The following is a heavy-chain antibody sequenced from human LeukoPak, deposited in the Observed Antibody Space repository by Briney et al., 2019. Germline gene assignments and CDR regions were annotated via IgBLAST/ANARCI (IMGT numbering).Heavy chain of an antibody. CDR2: IRYDGSNK. CDR1: GFTFSSYG. D-gene: IGHD3-22*01. Sequence: GGSLRLSCAASGFTFSSYGMHWVRQAPGKGLEWVAVIRYDGSNKYYADSVKGRFTISRDNSKNTLYLQMNSLRAEDTAVYYCARNYYDSSGYYYHDYWGQGTLVTVSS. V-gene: IGHV3-33*01. CDR3: ARNYYDSSGYYYHDY. J-gene: IGHJ4*02.